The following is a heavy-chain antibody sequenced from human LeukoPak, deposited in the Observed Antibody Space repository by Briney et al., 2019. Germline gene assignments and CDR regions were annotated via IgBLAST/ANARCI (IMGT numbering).Heavy chain of an antibody. CDR2: FSTSGST. J-gene: IGHJ6*03. CDR3: ARGGGNGGGWVGHIYYMDV. Sequence: PSETLSLTCSVSGDSISYFYWSWIRQAAGKGLEWIGRFSTSGSTDYNASLKSRVSMSVDTSKNQFSMKVTSVTAADTAVYYCARGGGNGGGWVGHIYYMDVWGKGTTVTVSS. V-gene: IGHV4-4*07. D-gene: IGHD4-23*01. CDR1: GDSISYFY.